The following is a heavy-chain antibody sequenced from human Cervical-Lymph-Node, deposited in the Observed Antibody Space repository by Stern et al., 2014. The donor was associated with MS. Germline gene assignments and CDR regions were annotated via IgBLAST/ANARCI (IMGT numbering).Heavy chain of an antibody. D-gene: IGHD5-24*01. V-gene: IGHV4-59*01. CDR1: GGSISGYD. Sequence: VQLVESGPGLVTPSETLSLTCTVSGGSISGYDCSWIRQPPGKGLEWIGHIYYSGSTNSIPSLKSRVSISIDTPKNQFSLKLSSVTAADTAVYYCARSRDAYSPLAYWGQGALVTVSS. CDR2: IYYSGST. J-gene: IGHJ4*02. CDR3: ARSRDAYSPLAY.